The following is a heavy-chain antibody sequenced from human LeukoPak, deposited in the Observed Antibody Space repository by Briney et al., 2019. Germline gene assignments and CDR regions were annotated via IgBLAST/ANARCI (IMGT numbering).Heavy chain of an antibody. CDR2: ISSTSSNI. CDR1: GFPFSTYA. CDR3: ATEFLGAVAETGDY. Sequence: PGGSLRLSCAASGFPFSTYAMNWVRQAPGKGLEWVSSISSTSSNIYYADSVKGRFTLSRDKAQNSLYLQMNSLRAEDTAVYYCATEFLGAVAETGDYWGQGTLVTVSS. D-gene: IGHD6-19*01. J-gene: IGHJ4*02. V-gene: IGHV3-21*01.